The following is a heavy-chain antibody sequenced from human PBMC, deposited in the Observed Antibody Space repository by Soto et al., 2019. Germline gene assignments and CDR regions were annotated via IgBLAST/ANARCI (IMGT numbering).Heavy chain of an antibody. Sequence: PGGSLRLSCAASGFTFSSYAMSWVRQAPGKGLEWVSAISGSGGSTYYADTVKGRFTISRDNSKNTPYLQMNSLRAEDTAVYYCAKAEYDYVWGSYRFYYYGMDVWGQGTTVTVS. V-gene: IGHV3-23*01. CDR1: GFTFSSYA. CDR2: ISGSGGST. CDR3: AKAEYDYVWGSYRFYYYGMDV. J-gene: IGHJ6*02. D-gene: IGHD3-16*02.